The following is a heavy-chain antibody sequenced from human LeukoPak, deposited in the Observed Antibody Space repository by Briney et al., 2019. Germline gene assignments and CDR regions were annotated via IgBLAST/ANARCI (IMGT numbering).Heavy chain of an antibody. CDR3: ARGERPGPDY. CDR2: ISYSGGA. D-gene: IGHD6-25*01. J-gene: IGHJ4*02. CDR1: GGSISSYH. V-gene: IGHV4-59*01. Sequence: SETLSLTCTVSGGSISSYHWSWIRQPPGKGLEWIGYISYSGGANYNPSLKSRVTISVDTSKNQFSLKLSSVTAADTAVYYCARGERPGPDYWGQGTLVTVSS.